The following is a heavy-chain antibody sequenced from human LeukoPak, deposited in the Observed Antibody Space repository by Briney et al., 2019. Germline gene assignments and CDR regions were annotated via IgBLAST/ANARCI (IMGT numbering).Heavy chain of an antibody. CDR2: MHYSGST. CDR1: GGSITKNGYY. V-gene: IGHV4-39*07. CDR3: CGSGWFAGPFGY. D-gene: IGHD6-19*01. J-gene: IGHJ4*02. Sequence: PSETLSLTCSVSGGSITKNGYYWGWIRQSPETGLEWIGSMHYSGSTYYNPSLNSRVTISVDTSKNQFSLKLTSVTAADTAVYYCCGSGWFAGPFGYWGQGTLVTVSS.